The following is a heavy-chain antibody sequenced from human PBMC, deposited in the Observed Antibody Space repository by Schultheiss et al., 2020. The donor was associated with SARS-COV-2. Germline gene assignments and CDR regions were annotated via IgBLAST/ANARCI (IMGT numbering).Heavy chain of an antibody. CDR3: ARESKYDFWSGYQYYYYYMDV. Sequence: SQTLSLTCAVYGGSFSGYYWSWIRQPPGKGLEWIGRMYTSGNTNYNPSLKSRVTISVDTSKNQFSLKLSSVTAADTAVYYCARESKYDFWSGYQYYYYYMDVWGKGTTVTVSS. D-gene: IGHD3-3*01. J-gene: IGHJ6*03. CDR2: MYTSGNT. CDR1: GGSFSGYY. V-gene: IGHV4-59*10.